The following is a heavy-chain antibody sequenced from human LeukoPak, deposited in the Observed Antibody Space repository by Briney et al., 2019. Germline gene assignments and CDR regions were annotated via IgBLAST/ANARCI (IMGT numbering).Heavy chain of an antibody. Sequence: SQTLSLTCTVSGGSISSGSYYWSWIRQPAGKGPEWIGRIYTSGNTNYNPSLESRVTISVDTSKNQFSLKLSSVTAADTAVYYCARDPLDFFDYWGQGTLVTVSS. CDR1: GGSISSGSYY. V-gene: IGHV4-61*02. CDR3: ARDPLDFFDY. J-gene: IGHJ4*02. CDR2: IYTSGNT.